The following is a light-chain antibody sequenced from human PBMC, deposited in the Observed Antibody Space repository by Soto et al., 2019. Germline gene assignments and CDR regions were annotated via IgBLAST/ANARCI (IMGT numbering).Light chain of an antibody. J-gene: IGLJ2*01. CDR2: EVS. V-gene: IGLV2-14*01. CDR1: SSDVGGYNY. CDR3: QSYESSLRGWI. Sequence: QSALTQPASVSGSPGQSITISCTGTSSDVGGYNYVSWYQQHPGKAPKLMIYEVSNRPSGVSNRFSGSKSGNTASLTISGLQAEDEADYYCQSYESSLRGWIFGGGTKVTVL.